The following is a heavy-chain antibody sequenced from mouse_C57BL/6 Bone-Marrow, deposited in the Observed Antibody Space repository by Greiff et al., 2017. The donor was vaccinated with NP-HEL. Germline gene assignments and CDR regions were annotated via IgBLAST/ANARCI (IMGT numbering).Heavy chain of an antibody. Sequence: QVQLQQPGAELVKPGASVKLSCKASGYTFTSYWMHWVKQRPGQGLEWIGMIHPNSGSTNYNEKFKSKATLTVDKSSSTAYMQLSSLTSEDSAVYYCARAGLRRTGYWYFDVWGTGTTVTVSS. CDR2: IHPNSGST. D-gene: IGHD2-4*01. CDR3: ARAGLRRTGYWYFDV. CDR1: GYTFTSYW. J-gene: IGHJ1*03. V-gene: IGHV1-64*01.